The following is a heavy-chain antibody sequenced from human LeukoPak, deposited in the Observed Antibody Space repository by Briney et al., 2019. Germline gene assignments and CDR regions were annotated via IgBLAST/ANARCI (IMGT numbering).Heavy chain of an antibody. J-gene: IGHJ6*03. CDR1: GFTFSSYG. CDR2: IWYDGSNK. Sequence: GGSLRLSCAASGFTFSSYGMHWVRQAPGKGLEWVAVIWYDGSNKYYADSVKGRLTISRDNSKNTLYLQMNSLRAEDTAVYYCAKDSHIVVVAGVDSHMDVWGKGTTVTVSS. V-gene: IGHV3-33*06. D-gene: IGHD2-15*01. CDR3: AKDSHIVVVAGVDSHMDV.